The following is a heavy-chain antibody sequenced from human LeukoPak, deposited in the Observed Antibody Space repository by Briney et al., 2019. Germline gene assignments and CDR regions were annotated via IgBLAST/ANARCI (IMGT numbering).Heavy chain of an antibody. CDR1: GYTFTGYY. CDR2: INPNSGGT. D-gene: IGHD5-18*01. V-gene: IGHV1-2*02. J-gene: IGHJ4*02. Sequence: ASVKVSCKASGYTFTGYYVHWVRQAPGQGLEWMGWINPNSGGTNYAQKFQGRVTMTRDTSISTAYMELSRLRSDDTAVYYCARDNSYGYLMSYWGQGTLVTVSS. CDR3: ARDNSYGYLMSY.